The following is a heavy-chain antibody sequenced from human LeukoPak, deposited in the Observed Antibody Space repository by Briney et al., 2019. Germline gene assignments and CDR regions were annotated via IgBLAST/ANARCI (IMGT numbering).Heavy chain of an antibody. J-gene: IGHJ4*02. Sequence: ASVKVSCKASGGTFSSYAISWVRQAPGQGLEWMGGIIPIFGTANYAQKFQGRVTITTDESTSTAYMELSSLRSEDTAVHYCARTTYYDFWSGYQNPMDYWGQGTLVTVSS. CDR3: ARTTYYDFWSGYQNPMDY. D-gene: IGHD3-3*01. CDR1: GGTFSSYA. CDR2: IIPIFGTA. V-gene: IGHV1-69*05.